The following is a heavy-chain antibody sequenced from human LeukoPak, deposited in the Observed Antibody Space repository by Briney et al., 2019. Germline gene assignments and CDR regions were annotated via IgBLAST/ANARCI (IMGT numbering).Heavy chain of an antibody. CDR2: INHSGST. D-gene: IGHD3-16*02. J-gene: IGHJ5*02. CDR3: VRHFRRLGELSLSPYNWFDA. V-gene: IGHV4-4*02. CDR1: RGAISSSNW. Sequence: SESLSLTCAVSRGAISSSNWWSWVRQPPGKGLEWIGEINHSGSTNYNPSRKRRVTISVDKSKNKFSQKLSSVTAADTAVYYFVRHFRRLGELSLSPYNWFDAWGQGSLVTVSS.